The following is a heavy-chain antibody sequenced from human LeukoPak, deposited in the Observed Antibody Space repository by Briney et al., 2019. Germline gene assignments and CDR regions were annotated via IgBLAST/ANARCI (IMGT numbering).Heavy chain of an antibody. V-gene: IGHV5-51*01. D-gene: IGHD6-13*01. CDR2: LYPGGSDT. CDR1: GYIFTSYW. Sequence: ESLKISWQVSGYIFTSYWSGWVRQMPGKGLERGGMLYPGGSDTRRTPSLEGQLTISADKSNSTAYLPWSTVRASGTGVYYCARRGIDGFSFHYWGQGTLVSVSS. CDR3: ARRGIDGFSFHY. J-gene: IGHJ4*02.